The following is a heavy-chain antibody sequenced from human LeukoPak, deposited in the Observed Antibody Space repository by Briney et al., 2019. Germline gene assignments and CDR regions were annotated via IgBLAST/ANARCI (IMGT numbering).Heavy chain of an antibody. CDR3: ARLGDLGMDV. CDR2: IYHAGSS. V-gene: IGHV4-30-4*01. J-gene: IGHJ6*02. CDR1: GDPITSGDYF. Sequence: SETLSLTCRVTGDPITSGDYFWSWVRQPPGKGLEWVGYIYHAGSSYCNPSLKNRLSLSVDTSKNQFPLNLTSATVADTARYFCARLGDLGMDVWGQGTTVSVFS. D-gene: IGHD3-16*01.